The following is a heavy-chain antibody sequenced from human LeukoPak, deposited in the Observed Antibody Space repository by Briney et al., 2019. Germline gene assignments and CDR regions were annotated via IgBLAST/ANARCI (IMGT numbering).Heavy chain of an antibody. V-gene: IGHV3-30*02. J-gene: IGHJ6*03. Sequence: PGGSLRLSCAASGFTVSSNYMSWVRQAPGKGLEWVAFIRYDGSNKYYADSVKGRFTISRDNSKNTLYLQMNSLRAEDTAVYYCAKDSVALYYDFWSGDMDVWGKGTTVTDSS. D-gene: IGHD3-3*01. CDR3: AKDSVALYYDFWSGDMDV. CDR1: GFTVSSNY. CDR2: IRYDGSNK.